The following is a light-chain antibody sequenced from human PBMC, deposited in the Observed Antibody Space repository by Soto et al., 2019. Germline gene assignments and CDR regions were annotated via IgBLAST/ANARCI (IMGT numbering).Light chain of an antibody. CDR3: QQYGSSPSIT. CDR2: GAS. Sequence: EIWFTRSPGSLSLSRGEIATLGPMAIQSVSSSYLAWYQQKPGQAPRLLIYGASSRATGIPDRFSGSGSGTDFTLTISRLEPEDFAVYYCQQYGSSPSITFGQGTRLEIK. CDR1: QSVSSSY. V-gene: IGKV3-20*01. J-gene: IGKJ5*01.